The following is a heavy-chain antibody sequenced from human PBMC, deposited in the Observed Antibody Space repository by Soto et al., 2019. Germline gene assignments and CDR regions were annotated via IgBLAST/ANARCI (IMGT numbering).Heavy chain of an antibody. CDR1: GFTFSSNA. CDR3: ARDLTYYANYGMDV. CDR2: ISYDGSNN. Sequence: QVQLVESGGGVVQPGRSLRLSCAASGFTFSSNAIHWVRQAPGKGLEGVTVISYDGSNNYYADSVKGRFTISRDNSKNTLYLQMNSLRAEDTAVYYCARDLTYYANYGMDVWGQGTTVTVSS. V-gene: IGHV3-30-3*01. D-gene: IGHD2-2*01. J-gene: IGHJ6*02.